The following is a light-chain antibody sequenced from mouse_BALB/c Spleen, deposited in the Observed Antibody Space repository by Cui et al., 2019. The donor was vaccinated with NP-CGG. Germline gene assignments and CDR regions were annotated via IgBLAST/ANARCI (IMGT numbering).Light chain of an antibody. CDR3: ALWYSNGWV. CDR2: GTN. CDR1: TGAVTTSNY. V-gene: IGLV1*01. J-gene: IGLJ1*01. Sequence: QAVVTQESALTTSPGETVTLTCRSSTGAVTTSNYANWVQEKPDHLFTGLIGGTNNRAPGVPARFSGSLIGDKAALTITGAQTEDEAIYFCALWYSNGWVFGGGTKLTVL.